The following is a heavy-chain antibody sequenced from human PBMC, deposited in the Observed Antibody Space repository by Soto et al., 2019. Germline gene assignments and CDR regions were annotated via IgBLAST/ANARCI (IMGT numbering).Heavy chain of an antibody. V-gene: IGHV3-7*04. D-gene: IGHD2-8*01. CDR1: GFTFSSYW. J-gene: IGHJ5*02. CDR3: ARLVGRVSFDP. CDR2: IKQDGSAK. Sequence: EVQLVESGGGLVQPGGSLRLSCAASGFTFSSYWMSWVRQAPGKGLEWVANIKQDGSAKYYVDSVKGRFTISRDNAKNSLYLQMNSLRAEDTAVYYCARLVGRVSFDPWGQGTLVTVSS.